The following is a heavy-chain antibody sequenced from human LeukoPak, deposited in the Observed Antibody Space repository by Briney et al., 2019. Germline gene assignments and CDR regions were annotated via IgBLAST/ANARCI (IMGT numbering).Heavy chain of an antibody. V-gene: IGHV4-39*01. CDR1: GGSISSSSYY. Sequence: PSETLSLTCTVSGGSISSSSYYWGWIRQPPGKGLEWIGSIYYSGSTNYNPSLKSRVTISVDTSKNQFSLKLSSVTAADTAVYYCARHGMATITFFNYYYYYGMDVWGQGTTVTVSS. CDR2: IYYSGST. D-gene: IGHD5-24*01. CDR3: ARHGMATITFFNYYYYYGMDV. J-gene: IGHJ6*02.